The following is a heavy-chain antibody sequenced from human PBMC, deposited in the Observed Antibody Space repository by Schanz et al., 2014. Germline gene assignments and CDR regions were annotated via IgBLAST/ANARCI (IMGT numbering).Heavy chain of an antibody. CDR3: AKDRGDGYSNGILQY. D-gene: IGHD5-18*01. CDR1: GFTFSSYG. CDR2: ISYDGTNE. V-gene: IGHV3-30*18. J-gene: IGHJ4*02. Sequence: QVQLVESGGGVVQPGRSLRLSCAASGFTFSSYGMHWVRQSPGKGLEWVAVISYDGTNEYYAESVKGRFTISRDNAKNTFYLHMNSLRNEDTAVYFCAKDRGDGYSNGILQYWGLGTLVTVSS.